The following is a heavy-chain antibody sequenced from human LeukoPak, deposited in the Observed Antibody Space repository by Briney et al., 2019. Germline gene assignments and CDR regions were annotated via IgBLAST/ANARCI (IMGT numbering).Heavy chain of an antibody. V-gene: IGHV1-8*02. CDR3: ARGLQSPDYGDGEFDI. CDR1: GGTFSSYD. D-gene: IGHD4-17*01. J-gene: IGHJ3*02. CDR2: MNPNSGNT. Sequence: RASVKVSCKASGGTFSSYDINWVRQATGQGLEWMGWMNPNSGNTGYAQKFQGRVTMTRNTSISTAYMELSSLRSEDTAVYYCARGLQSPDYGDGEFDIWGQGTMVTVSS.